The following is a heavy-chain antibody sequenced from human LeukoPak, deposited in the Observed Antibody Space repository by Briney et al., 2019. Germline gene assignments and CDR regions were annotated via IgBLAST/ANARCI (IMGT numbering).Heavy chain of an antibody. CDR1: GFALKSYS. J-gene: IGHJ5*01. Sequence: GGSLRLSCAGSGFALKSYSLSWVRQAPGKGLEWVSSISSTSAYIYYADSVKGRFTISKDNVDNVVYLQMNSLGAEATAVYYCARVAVSGPTGWFDSWGQGTLVIVSS. CDR3: ARVAVSGPTGWFDS. V-gene: IGHV3-21*01. D-gene: IGHD2-8*02. CDR2: ISSTSAYI.